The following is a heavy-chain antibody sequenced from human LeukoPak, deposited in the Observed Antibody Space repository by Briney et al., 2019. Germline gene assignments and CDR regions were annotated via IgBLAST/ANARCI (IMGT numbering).Heavy chain of an antibody. J-gene: IGHJ4*02. CDR1: GGSISSSSYY. Sequence: SSETLSLTCTVSGGSISSSSYYWGWIRQPPGKGLEWIGSIYYSGSTYYNPSLKSRVTISVDTSKNRFSLKLSSVTAADTAVYYCARAGMYSSGWYPINYFDYWGQGTLVTVSS. V-gene: IGHV4-39*07. D-gene: IGHD6-19*01. CDR3: ARAGMYSSGWYPINYFDY. CDR2: IYYSGST.